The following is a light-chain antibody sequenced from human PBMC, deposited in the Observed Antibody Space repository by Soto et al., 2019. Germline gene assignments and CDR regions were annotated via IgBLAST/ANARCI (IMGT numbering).Light chain of an antibody. CDR1: SGHSSYI. Sequence: QPVLTQSSSASASLGSSVKLTCTLSSGHSSYIIAWHQQQPGKAPRYLMKLEGSGSYNKGSGVPDRFSGSSSGADRYLTISNLQSEDEADYYCETWDSNISLVFGGGPKLTVL. CDR3: ETWDSNISLV. CDR2: LEGSGSY. J-gene: IGLJ3*02. V-gene: IGLV4-60*03.